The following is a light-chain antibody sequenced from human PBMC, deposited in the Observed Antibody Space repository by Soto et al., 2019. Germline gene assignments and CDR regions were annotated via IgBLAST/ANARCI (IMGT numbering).Light chain of an antibody. CDR1: TSDVDYNR. CDR3: SSYTIRRSWV. CDR2: EVT. V-gene: IGLV2-14*01. Sequence: QSALTQPASVTGSPGQSITISCTGTTSDVDYNRVSWYQQYPGTAPKLMINEVTNRPSGVSDRFSGSRSGNTASLTISGLQPEDAADYYCSSYTIRRSWVFGGGTKLTVL. J-gene: IGLJ3*02.